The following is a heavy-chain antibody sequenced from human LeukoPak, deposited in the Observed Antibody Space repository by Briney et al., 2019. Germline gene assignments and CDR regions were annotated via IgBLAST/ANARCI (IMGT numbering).Heavy chain of an antibody. D-gene: IGHD2-2*01. V-gene: IGHV5-51*01. J-gene: IGHJ4*02. Sequence: GESLKISCKGSGYNFTTYFIGWVRQMPGKGLEWVGVINPGDSHTIYSPSFQGQVTMSVDKSISTAYLQWSSLKASDTAIYYCVREGEVVPAVTVSWGQGTLVTVSS. CDR1: GYNFTTYF. CDR2: INPGDSHT. CDR3: VREGEVVPAVTVS.